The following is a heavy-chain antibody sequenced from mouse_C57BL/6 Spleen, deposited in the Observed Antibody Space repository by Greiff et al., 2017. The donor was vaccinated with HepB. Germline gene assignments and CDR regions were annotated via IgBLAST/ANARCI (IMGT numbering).Heavy chain of an antibody. CDR1: GYTFTSSW. D-gene: IGHD2-4*01. CDR2: IDPSDSET. Sequence: QVQLQQPGAELVRPGSSVKLSCQASGYTFTSSWMHWVKQRPIQGLEWIGNIDPSDSETHYNPKFKAKATLTVDKSSSTAYMQLSSLTSEDSEVYDCARGDYDLAWLAKRGQGTLVTVSA. CDR3: ARGDYDLAWLAK. V-gene: IGHV1-52*01. J-gene: IGHJ3*01.